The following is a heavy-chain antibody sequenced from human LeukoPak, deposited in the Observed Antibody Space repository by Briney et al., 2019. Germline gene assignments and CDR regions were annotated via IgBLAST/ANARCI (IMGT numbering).Heavy chain of an antibody. CDR1: GFTFSSYW. D-gene: IGHD3-10*02. Sequence: GGTLRLSCAASGFTFSSYWMSWVGQAPGKGLEWVANIKQDGSEKYYVDSVKGRFTISRDNAKNSLYLQMNSLRAEDTAVYYCAELGITTIGGVWGKGTTVTISS. CDR3: AELGITTIGGV. CDR2: IKQDGSEK. V-gene: IGHV3-7*01. J-gene: IGHJ6*04.